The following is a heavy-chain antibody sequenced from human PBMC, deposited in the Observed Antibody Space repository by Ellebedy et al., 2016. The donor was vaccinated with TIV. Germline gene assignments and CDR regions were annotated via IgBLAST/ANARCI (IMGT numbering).Heavy chain of an antibody. V-gene: IGHV4-38-2*02. D-gene: IGHD4-11*01. Sequence: MPSETLSFTCTVSGYSISSGYYWGWIRQPPGKGLEWIASIYHSGSTYYNPSLKSRVTISVDTSKNQLSLKLSSVTAADTAVYYCARGGSQTTLLSVWGQGTMVTVSS. CDR1: GYSISSGYY. CDR3: ARGGSQTTLLSV. J-gene: IGHJ3*01. CDR2: IYHSGST.